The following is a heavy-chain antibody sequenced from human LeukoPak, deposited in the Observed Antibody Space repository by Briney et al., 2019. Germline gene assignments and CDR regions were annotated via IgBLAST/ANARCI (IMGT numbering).Heavy chain of an antibody. V-gene: IGHV3-23*01. CDR3: AKSRGAINDVFDI. CDR1: GFSFSSFA. J-gene: IGHJ3*02. CDR2: ISTSGGST. Sequence: GGSLRLSCAAAGFSFSSFAMSWVRQAQGEGLEWVSGISTSGGSTYYADSVKGRFTISRDNSKNTLYVQMSSLRAEDTAEYYCAKSRGAINDVFDIWGQGTMVTVSA. D-gene: IGHD3-22*01.